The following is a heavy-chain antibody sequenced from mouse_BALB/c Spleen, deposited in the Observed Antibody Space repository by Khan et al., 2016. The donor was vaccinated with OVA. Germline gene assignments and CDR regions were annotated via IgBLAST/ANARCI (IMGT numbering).Heavy chain of an antibody. D-gene: IGHD2-2*01. J-gene: IGHJ3*01. CDR2: IDPFSGGT. Sequence: LEESGPELMKPGASVKISCKASGYSFTSYYIHWVMQSHGKSLEWIGYIDPFSGGTTYNQKFKGKATLTVDKSSSTAYILLSNLTSEDSAVYYCTRHGYVAWFTYWGQGTLVTVSA. CDR1: GYSFTSYY. V-gene: IGHV1S135*01. CDR3: TRHGYVAWFTY.